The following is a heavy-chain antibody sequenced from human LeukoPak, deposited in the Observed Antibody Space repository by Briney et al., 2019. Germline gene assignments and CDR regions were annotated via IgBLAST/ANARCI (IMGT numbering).Heavy chain of an antibody. CDR1: GYTFTSYF. CDR3: ARDSELHDYGDYGNWFDP. J-gene: IGHJ5*02. Sequence: GGSVKVSCKASGYTFTSYFMHWVRQAPGQGLEWMGIINPSGGSTSYAQKFQGRVTMTRDMSTSTVYMELSSLRSEDTAVYYCARDSELHDYGDYGNWFDPWGQGTLVTVSS. CDR2: INPSGGST. V-gene: IGHV1-46*01. D-gene: IGHD4-17*01.